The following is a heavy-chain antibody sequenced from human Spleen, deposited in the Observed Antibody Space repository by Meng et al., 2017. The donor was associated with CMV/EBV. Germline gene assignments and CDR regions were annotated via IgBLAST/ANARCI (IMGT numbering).Heavy chain of an antibody. J-gene: IGHJ3*02. D-gene: IGHD6-19*01. CDR1: GFPFSNYW. CDR2: IKQDGREK. CDR3: ARDAYSSGRVDALDI. Sequence: GESLKISCAASGFPFSNYWMTWVRQAPGKGLDWVANIKQDGREKYYVDSLKGRFTISRDNAKNSLYLQMYSLRAEDTAMYFCARDAYSSGRVDALDIWGQGTMVTVSS. V-gene: IGHV3-7*01.